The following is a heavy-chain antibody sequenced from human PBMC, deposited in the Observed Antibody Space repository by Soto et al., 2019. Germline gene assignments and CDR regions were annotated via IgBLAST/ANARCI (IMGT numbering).Heavy chain of an antibody. V-gene: IGHV1-69*01. CDR1: GGTFNTFA. Sequence: QVQLVQSGAEVKKPGSSAKVSCKASGGTFNTFAFTWVRQAPGQGFEWMGGVIPLFNTPDYAQKFQGRVTITADESTSTVYLELSGLSSDDTAVYSCGLASKWELLGYFYGMDVWGQGTTVIVSS. J-gene: IGHJ6*02. D-gene: IGHD1-26*01. CDR2: VIPLFNTP. CDR3: GLASKWELLGYFYGMDV.